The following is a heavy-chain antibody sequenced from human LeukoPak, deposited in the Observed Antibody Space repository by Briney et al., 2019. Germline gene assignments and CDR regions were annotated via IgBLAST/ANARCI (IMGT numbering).Heavy chain of an antibody. V-gene: IGHV3-53*01. Sequence: GGPLRLPWAALGITVSSNFTSWVRQPPRRGLESVSVIYASGTTHYIDSVTGRFTISRDNSNTRVFLQMNSLRGDDTAVYYCVREWANQRQRRDDWGQGTLVTVSS. J-gene: IGHJ4*02. D-gene: IGHD1-14*01. CDR1: GITVSSNF. CDR3: VREWANQRQRRDD. CDR2: IYASGTT.